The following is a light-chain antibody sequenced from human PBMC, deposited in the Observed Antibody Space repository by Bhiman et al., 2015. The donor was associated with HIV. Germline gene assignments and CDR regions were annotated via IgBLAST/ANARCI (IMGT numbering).Light chain of an antibody. Sequence: QSALTQPASVSGSPGQSITISCTGTSSDFGSYNLVSWYQQNPGKAPKLMIYDVSNRPSGVSNRFSGSKSGNTASLTISGLQAEDEADYYCSSYTSSSLVVFGGGTKLTVL. CDR3: SSYTSSSLVV. CDR2: DVS. CDR1: SSDFGSYNL. V-gene: IGLV2-14*02. J-gene: IGLJ2*01.